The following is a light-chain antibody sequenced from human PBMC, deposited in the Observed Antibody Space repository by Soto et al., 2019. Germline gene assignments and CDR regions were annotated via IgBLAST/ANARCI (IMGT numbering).Light chain of an antibody. CDR2: AAS. V-gene: IGKV1-39*01. CDR3: QQSYSTPYT. J-gene: IGKJ2*01. CDR1: QSISSY. Sequence: DIQMTQSPSSLSASVGDRVTITCRASQSISSYLNWYQQKPGKAPKLLIYAASSLQSGVPPRFSGSGSGTDFTLTINSLQPEDFATYYCQQSYSTPYTFGQGTKLEIK.